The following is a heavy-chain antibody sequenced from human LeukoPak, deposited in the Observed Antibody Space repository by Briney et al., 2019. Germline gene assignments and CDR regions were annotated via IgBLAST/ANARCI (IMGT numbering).Heavy chain of an antibody. V-gene: IGHV3-30*03. CDR3: TRSGRYCSSTSCYVSDY. J-gene: IGHJ4*02. CDR1: GFTFSSYA. Sequence: PGGSLRLSCAASGFTFSSYAMSWVRQAPGKGLEWVAVISYDGTNKYYADSVKGRVTVSRDNSKNTLFLYMNSLRAEDTALYYCTRSGRYCSSTSCYVSDYWGQGTLVTVSS. D-gene: IGHD2-2*01. CDR2: ISYDGTNK.